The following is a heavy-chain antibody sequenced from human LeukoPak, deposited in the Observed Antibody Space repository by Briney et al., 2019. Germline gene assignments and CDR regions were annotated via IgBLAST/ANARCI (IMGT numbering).Heavy chain of an antibody. V-gene: IGHV1-18*01. CDR2: ISGFNGNT. CDR1: GYTFTTYG. D-gene: IGHD3-22*01. J-gene: IGHJ4*02. Sequence: ASVKVSCKASGYTFTTYGITWVRQAPGQGLEWMGWISGFNGNTNYPQKLQGRVTMTTDTSTSTAYMELRSLRSDDTAVYYCARDLPYYYDSSGDDYWGQGTLVTVSS. CDR3: ARDLPYYYDSSGDDY.